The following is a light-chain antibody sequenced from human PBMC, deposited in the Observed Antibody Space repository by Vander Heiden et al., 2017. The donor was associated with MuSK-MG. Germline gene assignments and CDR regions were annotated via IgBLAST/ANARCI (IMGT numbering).Light chain of an antibody. CDR1: RSLLYRSNNKNY. Sequence: DIVLTQSPDSLAVSLGERATINCKSSRSLLYRSNNKNYLAWYQQKVGQPPNLLIYWASTRESGVPDRFSGSGSGTDFTLTISSLQAEDVAVYYCQQYYTTPYTFGQGTRLEIK. J-gene: IGKJ2*01. CDR3: QQYYTTPYT. V-gene: IGKV4-1*01. CDR2: WAS.